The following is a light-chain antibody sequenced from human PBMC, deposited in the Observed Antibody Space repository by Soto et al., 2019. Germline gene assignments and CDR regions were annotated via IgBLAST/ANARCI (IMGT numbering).Light chain of an antibody. CDR1: SSDVGGYNY. V-gene: IGLV2-8*01. CDR2: EVS. J-gene: IGLJ1*01. CDR3: SSYAGSNNFGV. Sequence: QSALTQPPSASESPGQSVTISCTGTSSDVGGYNYVSWYQQHPGKAPKLMIYEVSKRPSGVPDRFSGSQSGNTASLTVSGLQAEDEADYYCSSYAGSNNFGVFGTGTKVTVL.